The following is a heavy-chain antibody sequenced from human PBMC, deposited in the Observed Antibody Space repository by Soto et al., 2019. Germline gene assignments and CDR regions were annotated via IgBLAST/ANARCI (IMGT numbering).Heavy chain of an antibody. CDR2: ISYTGAT. CDR1: GGSISSGAYF. D-gene: IGHD6-19*01. Sequence: SETLSLTCRVSGGSISSGAYFWTWIRQFPGKGLEWIAYISYTGATYYNPSLKSRVTILADTSKNQFSLKLNSVTSADTAVYYCARGGPVAGSTVWQPLGYFHDWGQGTLDTVAS. V-gene: IGHV4-31*03. J-gene: IGHJ4*02. CDR3: ARGGPVAGSTVWQPLGYFHD.